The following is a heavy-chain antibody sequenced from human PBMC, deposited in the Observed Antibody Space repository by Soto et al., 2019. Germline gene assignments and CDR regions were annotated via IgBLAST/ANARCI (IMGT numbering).Heavy chain of an antibody. CDR3: GLYGDYVGYYYYYYMDV. CDR1: GFTFSSYA. D-gene: IGHD4-17*01. Sequence: GGSLRLSCAASGFTFSSYAMSWVRQAPGKGLEWVSAISGSGGSTYYADSVKGRFTISRDNSKNTLYLQMNSLRAEDTAVYYCGLYGDYVGYYYYYYMDVWGKGTTVTVSS. J-gene: IGHJ6*03. CDR2: ISGSGGST. V-gene: IGHV3-23*01.